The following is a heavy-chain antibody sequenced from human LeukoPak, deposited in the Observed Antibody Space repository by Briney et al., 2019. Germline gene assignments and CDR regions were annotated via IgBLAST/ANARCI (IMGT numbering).Heavy chain of an antibody. V-gene: IGHV4-59*01. CDR2: IYYSGST. D-gene: IGHD3-10*01. CDR3: ARGPLYYYGSGSHTGGFDP. CDR1: GGSISSYY. J-gene: IGHJ5*02. Sequence: SETLSLTCTVSGGSISSYYWSWIRHPPGKGLEWIGYIYYSGSTNYNPSLKSRVTISVDTSKNQFSLKLSSVTAADTAVYYCARGPLYYYGSGSHTGGFDPWGQGTLVTVSS.